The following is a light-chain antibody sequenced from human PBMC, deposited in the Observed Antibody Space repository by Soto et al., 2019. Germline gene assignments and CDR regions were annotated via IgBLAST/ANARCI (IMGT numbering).Light chain of an antibody. V-gene: IGKV3-15*01. CDR3: QQYNKWPRT. Sequence: DIVMTQSPDTLSVSPGERATLSCRASQRVSSNLAWYQQTPGQAPRLLIYGASTRATDIPARFSGSVSGTEFTLTISSLQSEDFAVYYCQQYNKWPRTFGQGTKLEIK. J-gene: IGKJ2*02. CDR1: QRVSSN. CDR2: GAS.